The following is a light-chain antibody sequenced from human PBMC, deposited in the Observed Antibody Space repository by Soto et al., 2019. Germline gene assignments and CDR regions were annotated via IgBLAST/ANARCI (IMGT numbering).Light chain of an antibody. J-gene: IGKJ1*01. V-gene: IGKV3-20*01. CDR3: QQYDTSSWT. CDR2: GAP. CDR1: QTVNSRY. Sequence: EIVLTQSPGTLSLSPGARAPLSCRASQTVNSRYLAWYQHRPGQAPRLLLYGAPGRATGIPDRFSGSASGADFTLTISRLEPEDFAVYFCQQYDTSSWTFGQGTKVDIK.